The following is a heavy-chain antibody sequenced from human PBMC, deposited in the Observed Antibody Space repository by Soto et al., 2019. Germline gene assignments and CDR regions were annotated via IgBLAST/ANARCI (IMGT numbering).Heavy chain of an antibody. CDR2: IWGDASQK. J-gene: IGHJ6*03. CDR1: GFVFSDNA. Sequence: QVQLVESGGDVVQPGTSLRLSCAASGFVFSDNAIHWVRQAPGQGLEWVAVIWGDASQKYYADSVTGRFSISRDNSKNTLYLQMDSLRVEYTAIYYCVRGSYNYMDVWGEGTTVTVS. V-gene: IGHV3-33*01. CDR3: VRGSYNYMDV.